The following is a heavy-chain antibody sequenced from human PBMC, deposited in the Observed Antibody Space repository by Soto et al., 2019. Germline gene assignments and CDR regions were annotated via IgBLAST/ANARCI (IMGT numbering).Heavy chain of an antibody. V-gene: IGHV3-48*02. Sequence: EVQLVESGGGLVQPGGSLRLSCVVSGFTFIDYGVNWVRQAPGKGLEWVSYISRGSDTIYYADSVKGRFTISRDNAKNSLILQMNSLRDEDTALYYCARVSNTWEDEYWCQGTLVTVSS. J-gene: IGHJ4*02. CDR2: ISRGSDTI. CDR3: ARVSNTWEDEY. D-gene: IGHD1-26*01. CDR1: GFTFIDYG.